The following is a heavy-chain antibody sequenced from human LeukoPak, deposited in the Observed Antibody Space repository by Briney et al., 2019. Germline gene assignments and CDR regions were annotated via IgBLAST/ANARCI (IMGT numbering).Heavy chain of an antibody. CDR2: ISAYNGNT. J-gene: IGHJ5*02. CDR3: ARGVDSSNWYWFDP. Sequence: ASVKVSCKASGYTFSSYGISWVRQAPGQGLERMGWISAYNGNTNYAQKLQGRVTMTTDTSTSTAYMELRSLRSDDTAVYYCARGVDSSNWYWFDPWGQGTLVTVSS. CDR1: GYTFSSYG. D-gene: IGHD6-13*01. V-gene: IGHV1-18*01.